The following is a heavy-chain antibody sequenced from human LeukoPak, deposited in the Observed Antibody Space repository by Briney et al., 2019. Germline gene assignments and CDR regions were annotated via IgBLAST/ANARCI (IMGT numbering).Heavy chain of an antibody. CDR3: ARRPGEWEPRTGYYYYYMDV. D-gene: IGHD1-26*01. CDR2: IYTSGST. J-gene: IGHJ6*03. CDR1: GGSISSYY. V-gene: IGHV4-4*09. Sequence: SETLSLTCIVSGGSISSYYWSWIRQPPGKGLEWIGYIYTSGSTNYNPSLKSRVTISVDTSKNQFSLKLSSVTAADTAVYYCARRPGEWEPRTGYYYYYMDVWGKGTTVTVSS.